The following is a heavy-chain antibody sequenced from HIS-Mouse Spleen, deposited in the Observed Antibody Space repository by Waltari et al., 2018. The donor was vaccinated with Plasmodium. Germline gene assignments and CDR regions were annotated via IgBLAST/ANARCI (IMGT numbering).Heavy chain of an antibody. Sequence: EVQLVESGGGLVQPGGSLSLSCAAYGFTFRSYWMRWVRQAPGKGLEWVANIKQDGSEKYYVDSVKGRFTISRDNAKNSLYLQMNSLRAEDTAVYYCASSWYWYFDLWGRGTLVTVSS. J-gene: IGHJ2*01. CDR3: ASSWYWYFDL. CDR1: GFTFRSYW. D-gene: IGHD6-13*01. CDR2: IKQDGSEK. V-gene: IGHV3-7*01.